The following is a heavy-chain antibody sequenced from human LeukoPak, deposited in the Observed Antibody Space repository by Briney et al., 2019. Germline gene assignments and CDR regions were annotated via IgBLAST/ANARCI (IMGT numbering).Heavy chain of an antibody. CDR1: GGSISSSSYY. J-gene: IGHJ4*02. D-gene: IGHD1-26*01. V-gene: IGHV4-39*07. CDR2: IYYSGST. Sequence: SETLSLTCTVSGGSISSSSYYWGWIRQPPGKGLEWIGSIYYSGSTYYNPSLKSRVTISVDTSKNQFSLKLSSVTAADTAVYYCARDHRVLGGALDYWGQGTLVTVSS. CDR3: ARDHRVLGGALDY.